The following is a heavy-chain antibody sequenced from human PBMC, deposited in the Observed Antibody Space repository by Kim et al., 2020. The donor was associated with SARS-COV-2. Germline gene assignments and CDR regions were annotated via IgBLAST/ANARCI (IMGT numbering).Heavy chain of an antibody. D-gene: IGHD5-18*01. Sequence: ASVKVSCKASGYTFTSYGISWVRQAPGQGLEWMGWISAYNGNTNYAQKLQGRVTMTTDTSTSTAYMELRSLRSDDTAVYYCARDTAMVPPSYYYYGMDVWGQGTTVTVSS. CDR2: ISAYNGNT. J-gene: IGHJ6*02. CDR1: GYTFTSYG. CDR3: ARDTAMVPPSYYYYGMDV. V-gene: IGHV1-18*01.